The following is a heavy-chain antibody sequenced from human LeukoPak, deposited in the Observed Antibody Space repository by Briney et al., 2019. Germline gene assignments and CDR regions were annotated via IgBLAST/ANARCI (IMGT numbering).Heavy chain of an antibody. CDR1: GVSFSSYG. D-gene: IGHD3-22*01. CDR3: AKRADSSAHSFDY. V-gene: IGHV3-48*04. J-gene: IGHJ4*02. Sequence: GGSLRLSCTASGVSFSSYGMKWVRQAPGKGLEWLSYIRSSDSTTYYADSVKGRFTISRDNAKNSLYLQMDSLRVEDTAVYYCAKRADSSAHSFDYWGQGTLVTVSS. CDR2: IRSSDSTT.